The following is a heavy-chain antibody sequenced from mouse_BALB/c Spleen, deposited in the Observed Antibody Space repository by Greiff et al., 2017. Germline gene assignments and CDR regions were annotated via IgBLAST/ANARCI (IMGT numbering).Heavy chain of an antibody. Sequence: EVKLQESGGGLVKSGGSLKLSCAASGFAFSSYDMSWVRQTPEKRLEWVAYISSGGGSTYYPDTVKGRFTISRDNAKNTLYLQMSSLKSEDTAMYYCARGDYYGSRWFAYWGQGTLVTVSA. J-gene: IGHJ3*01. CDR2: ISSGGGST. CDR1: GFAFSSYD. D-gene: IGHD1-1*01. CDR3: ARGDYYGSRWFAY. V-gene: IGHV5-12-1*01.